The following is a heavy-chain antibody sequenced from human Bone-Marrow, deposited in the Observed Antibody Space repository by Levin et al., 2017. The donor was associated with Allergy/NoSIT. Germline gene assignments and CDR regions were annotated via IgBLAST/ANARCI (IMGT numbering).Heavy chain of an antibody. Sequence: SGPTLVKPKQTLTLTCTFSGFSLGTSGTCVAWIRQPPGKALEWLARIDWDGDKYYSPSQKTRLTISKDTSKDQVVLTMTDMDPLDTATYFCARGYDYGFDVFDTWGQGTRITVSS. CDR1: GFSLGTSGTC. CDR3: ARGYDYGFDVFDT. V-gene: IGHV2-70*11. D-gene: IGHD5-18*01. J-gene: IGHJ3*02. CDR2: IDWDGDK.